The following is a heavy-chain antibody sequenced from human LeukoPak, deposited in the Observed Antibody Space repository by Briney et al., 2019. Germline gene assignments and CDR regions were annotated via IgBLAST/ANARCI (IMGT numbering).Heavy chain of an antibody. D-gene: IGHD5-12*01. CDR1: GFTFDDYG. CDR3: AREGLVAPNAFDV. Sequence: PGGSLRLSCAASGFTFDDYGMSWVRQAPGEGLEWVSDINWNGDNTGYAESVKGRFTISRDNAKNSLFLQMNSLRAEDTALYYCAREGLVAPNAFDVWGQGTMVTVSS. J-gene: IGHJ3*01. V-gene: IGHV3-20*04. CDR2: INWNGDNT.